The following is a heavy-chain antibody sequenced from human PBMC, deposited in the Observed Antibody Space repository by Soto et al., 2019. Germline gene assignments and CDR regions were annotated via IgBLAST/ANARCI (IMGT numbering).Heavy chain of an antibody. J-gene: IGHJ3*02. CDR3: ARDRRDSSSQSALDDAFDI. Sequence: QVQLVQSGAEVQKPGASVKVSCKASGYTFTGYYMHWVRQAPGQGLEWMGWINPNSGGTNYAQKFQGWVTMTRDTSISTAYMELSRLRSDDTAVYYCARDRRDSSSQSALDDAFDIWGQGTMVTVSS. CDR2: INPNSGGT. V-gene: IGHV1-2*04. CDR1: GYTFTGYY. D-gene: IGHD6-13*01.